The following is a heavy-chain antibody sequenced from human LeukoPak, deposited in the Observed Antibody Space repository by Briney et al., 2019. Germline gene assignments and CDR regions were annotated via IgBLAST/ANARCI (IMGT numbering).Heavy chain of an antibody. Sequence: PSETLSLTCTVSGGSISSYYWSWIRQPPGKGLEWIGYIYYCGSTNYNPSLKSRVTISVDTSKNQSSLKLSSVTAADTAVYYCAIGWGFIAVTQGAFDIWGQGTMVTVSS. CDR3: AIGWGFIAVTQGAFDI. CDR2: IYYCGST. J-gene: IGHJ3*02. D-gene: IGHD6-19*01. CDR1: GGSISSYY. V-gene: IGHV4-59*01.